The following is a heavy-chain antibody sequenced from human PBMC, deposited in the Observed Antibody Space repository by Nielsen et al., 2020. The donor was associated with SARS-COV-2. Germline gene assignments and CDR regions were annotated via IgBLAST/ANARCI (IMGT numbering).Heavy chain of an antibody. Sequence: GESLKISCAASGFRFTSYSMNWVRQAPGKGLEWVSSISSSSTYIYYADSVKGRFTISRDNAKNSLYLQMNSLRAEDTAVYYCARADYPSYWYFDLWGRGTLVTVSS. D-gene: IGHD4-11*01. V-gene: IGHV3-21*01. CDR1: GFRFTSYS. CDR3: ARADYPSYWYFDL. J-gene: IGHJ2*01. CDR2: ISSSSTYI.